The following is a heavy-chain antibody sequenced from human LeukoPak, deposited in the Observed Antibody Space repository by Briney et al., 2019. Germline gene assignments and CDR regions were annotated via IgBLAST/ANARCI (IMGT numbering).Heavy chain of an antibody. Sequence: SETLSLTCAVYGGSFSGYYWSWIRQPPGKGLEWIGEINHSGSTNYNPSLKSRVTISLDTSKNQFSLKLSSVTAADTAVYFCARSPGGGFVLVVGATRLFDSWAREPWSPSPQ. CDR2: INHSGST. CDR3: ARSPGGGFVLVVGATRLFDS. V-gene: IGHV4-34*01. D-gene: IGHD2-15*01. J-gene: IGHJ4*02. CDR1: GGSFSGYY.